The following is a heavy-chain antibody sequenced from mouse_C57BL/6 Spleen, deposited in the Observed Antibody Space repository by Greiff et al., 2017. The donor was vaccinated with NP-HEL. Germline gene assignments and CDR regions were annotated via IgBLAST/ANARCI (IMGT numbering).Heavy chain of an antibody. D-gene: IGHD1-1*01. CDR2: FHPYNDDT. V-gene: IGHV1-47*01. Sequence: QVHVKQSGAELVKPGASVKMSCKASGYTFTTYPIEWMKQNHGKSLEWIGNFHPYNDDTKYNEKFKGKATLTVEKSSSTVYLELSRLTSDDSAVYYCARGDYGSSHAMDYWGQGTSVTVSS. J-gene: IGHJ4*01. CDR3: ARGDYGSSHAMDY. CDR1: GYTFTTYP.